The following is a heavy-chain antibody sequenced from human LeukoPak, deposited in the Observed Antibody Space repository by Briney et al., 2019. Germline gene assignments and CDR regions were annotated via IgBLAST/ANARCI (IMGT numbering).Heavy chain of an antibody. CDR2: IYYSGST. J-gene: IGHJ5*02. CDR3: ARGQDGDYGRFDP. V-gene: IGHV4-59*12. Sequence: SETLSLTCSVSGGSISTYYWSWLRQPPGKGLEWIGHIYYSGSTNYNPSLKSRLTMSIDTSKKQFSLKLSSVTAADTAVYYCARGQDGDYGRFDPWGQGTLVTVSS. CDR1: GGSISTYY. D-gene: IGHD4-17*01.